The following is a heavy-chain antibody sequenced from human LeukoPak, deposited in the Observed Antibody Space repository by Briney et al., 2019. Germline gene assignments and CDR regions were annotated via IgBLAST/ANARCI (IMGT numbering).Heavy chain of an antibody. CDR3: ARERKRDFDWLPGGYYYMDV. D-gene: IGHD3-9*01. J-gene: IGHJ6*03. CDR2: IYQSGGT. Sequence: SETLSLTCTVSGYSISSGYYWGWIRQPPGKGLEWIGSIYQSGGTYYNPSLNSRVTISVDTSNNQFSLKLKYVTAADTAVYYCARERKRDFDWLPGGYYYMDVWGKGTTVTISS. CDR1: GYSISSGYY. V-gene: IGHV4-38-2*02.